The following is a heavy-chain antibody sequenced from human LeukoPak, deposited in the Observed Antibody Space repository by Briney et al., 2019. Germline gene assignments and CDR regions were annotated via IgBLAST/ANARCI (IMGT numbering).Heavy chain of an antibody. J-gene: IGHJ4*02. CDR2: INSDGSST. D-gene: IGHD3-10*01. CDR1: GFTFSIYW. V-gene: IGHV3-74*01. Sequence: PGGSLRLSCAASGFTFSIYWMHWVRQAPGKGLVRVSRINSDGSSTNYADSVKGRFTISRDNAKNSLYLQMNSLRAEDSALYYCAKDLSMVRGVIITRWGQGTLVTVSS. CDR3: AKDLSMVRGVIITR.